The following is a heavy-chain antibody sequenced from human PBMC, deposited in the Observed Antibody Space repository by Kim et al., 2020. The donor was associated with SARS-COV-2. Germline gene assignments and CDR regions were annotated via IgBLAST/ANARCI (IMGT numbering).Heavy chain of an antibody. CDR1: GGSFSGYY. J-gene: IGHJ4*02. CDR2: INHSGST. D-gene: IGHD3-22*01. Sequence: SETLSLTCAVYGGSFSGYYWSWIRQPPGKGLEWIGEINHSGSTNYNPSLKSRGTISVDTSKNQFSLKLSSVTAADTAVYYCARAQLTITMIVVVITTSSYFDYWGQGTLVTVSS. CDR3: ARAQLTITMIVVVITTSSYFDY. V-gene: IGHV4-34*01.